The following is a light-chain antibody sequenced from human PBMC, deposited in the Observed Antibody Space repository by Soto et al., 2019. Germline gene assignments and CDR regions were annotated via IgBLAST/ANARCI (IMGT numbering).Light chain of an antibody. CDR3: RQDYNSPYT. CDR2: AAT. CDR1: QGVGND. J-gene: IGKJ2*01. Sequence: AIQMTQSPSSLSASVGDRVTLTCRASQGVGNDLGWYQHKPGKAPELLIYAATNLETGGPSRFSGSGSGTEFTLTIISLQPEDFATYYCRQDYNSPYTFGQGTKLEIK. V-gene: IGKV1-6*02.